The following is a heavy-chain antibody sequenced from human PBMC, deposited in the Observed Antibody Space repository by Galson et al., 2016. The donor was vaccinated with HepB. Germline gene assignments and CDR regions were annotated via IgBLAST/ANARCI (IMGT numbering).Heavy chain of an antibody. J-gene: IGHJ6*02. D-gene: IGHD3-10*01. CDR1: GFTFSSYA. V-gene: IGHV3-23*01. Sequence: SLRLSCAASGFTFSSYAMNWVRQAPGKGLEWVSAISGSGGNTYYADSVKGRFTISRDNSKNTLYLQMISLRAADTAVYYCAKDRAVPLLWFGEGLDGWGQGTTVTVSS. CDR3: AKDRAVPLLWFGEGLDG. CDR2: ISGSGGNT.